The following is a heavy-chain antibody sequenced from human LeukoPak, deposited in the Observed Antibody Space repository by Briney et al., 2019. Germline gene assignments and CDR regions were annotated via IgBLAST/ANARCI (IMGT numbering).Heavy chain of an antibody. D-gene: IGHD3-10*01. CDR2: IYYSGST. CDR1: GGSISNYY. CDR3: ARLRLGGSGSYYNPGYYYYYGMDV. V-gene: IGHV4-59*12. Sequence: SETLSLTCTVSGGSISNYYWSWIRQAPGKGLDWIGNIYYSGSTNYNPSLKSRVTISVDTSKNQFSLKLSSVTAADTAVYYCARLRLGGSGSYYNPGYYYYYGMDVWGQGTTVTVSS. J-gene: IGHJ6*02.